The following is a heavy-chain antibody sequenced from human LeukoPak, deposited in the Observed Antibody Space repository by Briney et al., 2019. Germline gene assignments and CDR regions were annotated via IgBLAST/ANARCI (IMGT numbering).Heavy chain of an antibody. D-gene: IGHD4-17*01. V-gene: IGHV5-51*01. Sequence: GESLKISCKGSGYSFTNYWIGWVRQMPGKGLEWMGIIYPGDSDTRYSPSFQGRVTISADKSISTAYLQWSSLKASDTAMYFCARPALMASRDYYFDYWGQGTLVTVSS. CDR1: GYSFTNYW. CDR3: ARPALMASRDYYFDY. CDR2: IYPGDSDT. J-gene: IGHJ4*02.